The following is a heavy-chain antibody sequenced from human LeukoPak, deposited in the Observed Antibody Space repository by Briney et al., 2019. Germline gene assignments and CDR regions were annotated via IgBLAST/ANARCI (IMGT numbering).Heavy chain of an antibody. CDR2: ISNDERDK. D-gene: IGHD3-3*01. J-gene: IGHJ4*02. Sequence: GRSLRLSCGASGFTFSTYHMHWVRQVPGKGLEWVAVISNDERDKWYTDSVKGRFTISRDNSKNTLYLQINSLRTEDTGVYYCAKDGVNGGLFEYWGQGTLVTVSS. CDR3: AKDGVNGGLFEY. V-gene: IGHV3-30*18. CDR1: GFTFSTYH.